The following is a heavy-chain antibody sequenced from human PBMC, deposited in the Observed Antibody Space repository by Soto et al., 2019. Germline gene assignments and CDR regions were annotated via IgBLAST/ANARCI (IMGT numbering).Heavy chain of an antibody. Sequence: GGSLRLSCAASGFTFSTYWMSWVRQAPGKGLEWVANTKQDGSEKYYVDSVKGRFTSSRDNAKNSVYLQMNSLRAEDTAVYFCARVRYYGSGSFSYYFDSWGQGTLVTVSS. CDR3: ARVRYYGSGSFSYYFDS. CDR1: GFTFSTYW. J-gene: IGHJ4*02. D-gene: IGHD3-10*01. V-gene: IGHV3-7*01. CDR2: TKQDGSEK.